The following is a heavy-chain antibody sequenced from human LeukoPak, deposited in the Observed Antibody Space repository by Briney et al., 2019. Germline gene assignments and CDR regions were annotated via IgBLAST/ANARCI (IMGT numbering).Heavy chain of an antibody. CDR2: INHSGST. Sequence: SETLSLTCAVYGGSFSGYYWSWIRQPPGKGLEWIGEINHSGSTNYNPSLKSRVTISVDTSKNQFSLKLSSVTAADTAVYYCARGDRAMVRGVIIPSWFDPWGQGTLVTVSS. J-gene: IGHJ5*02. CDR3: ARGDRAMVRGVIIPSWFDP. V-gene: IGHV4-34*01. D-gene: IGHD3-10*01. CDR1: GGSFSGYY.